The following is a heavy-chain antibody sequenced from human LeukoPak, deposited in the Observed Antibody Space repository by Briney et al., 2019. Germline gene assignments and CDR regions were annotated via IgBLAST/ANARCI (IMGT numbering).Heavy chain of an antibody. D-gene: IGHD5-18*01. J-gene: IGHJ4*02. CDR1: GFTFSSYG. V-gene: IGHV3-33*01. CDR2: IWYDGSNK. CDR3: ARDAGYSYGYGTHFDY. Sequence: GGSLRLSCAASGFTFSSYGMHWVRQAPGKGLEWVAVIWYDGSNKYYADSVKGQFTISRDNSKNTLYLQMNSLRAEDTAVYYCARDAGYSYGYGTHFDYWGQGTLVTVSS.